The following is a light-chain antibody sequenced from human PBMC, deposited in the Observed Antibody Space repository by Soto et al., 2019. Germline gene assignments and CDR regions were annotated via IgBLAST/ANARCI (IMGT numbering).Light chain of an antibody. CDR3: QVWDNDSDHHV. J-gene: IGLJ1*01. Sequence: SYALTQPPSVSVAPGQTARITCGGDNLGSKSVHWYQQKPGQAPVLVVYDDSDRPSGIPERFSGSNSGNTATLTISRVAAGDEADYYCQVWDNDSDHHVFGTGTKVTVL. V-gene: IGLV3-21*02. CDR1: NLGSKS. CDR2: DDS.